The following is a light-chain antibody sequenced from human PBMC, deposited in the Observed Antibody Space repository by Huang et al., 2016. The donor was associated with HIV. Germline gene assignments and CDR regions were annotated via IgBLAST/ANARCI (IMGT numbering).Light chain of an antibody. CDR1: QSVLSPSNNRNH. CDR2: WAS. J-gene: IGKJ1*01. CDR3: QQYYSIPG. Sequence: DIVMTQSPDSLTVSLGERATISCVSSQSVLSPSNNRNHLAWYQQKPRQPPKLLIYWASILEAGVPDRFRGSGSATDFTRTIDNLQAEDVALYFCQQYYSIPGFGQGTYVEV. V-gene: IGKV4-1*01.